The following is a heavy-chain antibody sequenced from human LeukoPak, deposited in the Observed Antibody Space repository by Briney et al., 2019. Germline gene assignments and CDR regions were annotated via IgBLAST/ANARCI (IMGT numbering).Heavy chain of an antibody. V-gene: IGHV4-59*01. CDR3: ARLAYSGSWYWDY. CDR2: IYYSGNT. J-gene: IGHJ4*02. CDR1: GGSISSDY. D-gene: IGHD6-13*01. Sequence: SETLSLTCAVSGGSISSDYWSWIRQPPGKGLEWIGYIYYSGNTNYNPSLKSRLTISVDTSKNHFSLKLGSVTAADTAVYYCARLAYSGSWYWDYWGQGTLVTVSS.